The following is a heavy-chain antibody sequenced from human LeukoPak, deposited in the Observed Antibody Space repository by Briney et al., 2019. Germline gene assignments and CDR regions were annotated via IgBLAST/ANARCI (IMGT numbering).Heavy chain of an antibody. V-gene: IGHV3-23*01. D-gene: IGHD3-16*01. CDR1: GFTFSSYG. CDR2: ISGSGGST. J-gene: IGHJ4*02. Sequence: PGGSLRLSCAASGFTFSSYGMSWVRQAPGKGLEWVSAISGSGGSTYYADSVKGRFTISRDNSKNTLYLQMNSLRAEDTAVYYCAKDEGPGERRDYFDYWGQGTLVTVSS. CDR3: AKDEGPGERRDYFDY.